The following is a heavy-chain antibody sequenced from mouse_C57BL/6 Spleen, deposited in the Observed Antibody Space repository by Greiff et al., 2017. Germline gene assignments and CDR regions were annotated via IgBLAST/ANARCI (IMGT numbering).Heavy chain of an antibody. Sequence: QVQLQQPGAELVKPGASVSLSCKASGYSFTSYWMHWVMQRPGQGLEWIGMIHPSSGSTNYNAPFKSKATLTVDNSSSTAYMQLRSLTTEDAAVYYCASQGALSWFAYWGQGTLVTVSA. CDR3: ASQGALSWFAY. J-gene: IGHJ3*01. V-gene: IGHV1-64*01. CDR1: GYSFTSYW. CDR2: IHPSSGST.